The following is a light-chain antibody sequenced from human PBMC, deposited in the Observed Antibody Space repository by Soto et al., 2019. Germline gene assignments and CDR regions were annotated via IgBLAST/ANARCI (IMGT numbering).Light chain of an antibody. J-gene: IGKJ5*01. CDR3: QQAYSFPLT. CDR1: QDIAAY. Sequence: DIQVTQSPSSVSASVGDRVTITCRASQDIAAYLAWYQHKPGRAPELLIHAASSLQSGVPSRFSGSGSGTDFTLTINSLQPEDFATYYCQQAYSFPLTFGQGTRLEIK. V-gene: IGKV1D-12*01. CDR2: AAS.